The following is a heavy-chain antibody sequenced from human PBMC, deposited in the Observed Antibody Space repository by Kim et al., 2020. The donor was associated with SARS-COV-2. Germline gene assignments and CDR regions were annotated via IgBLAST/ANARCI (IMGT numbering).Heavy chain of an antibody. V-gene: IGHV4-39*01. J-gene: IGHJ4*02. CDR1: GGSISSSSYY. CDR3: ATLDYGGNSAGDY. Sequence: SETLSLTCTVSGGSISSSSYYWGWIRQPPGKGLEWIGSIYYSGSTYYNPSLKSRVTISVDTSKNQFSLKLSSVTAADTAVYYCATLDYGGNSAGDYWGQGTLVTVSS. CDR2: IYYSGST. D-gene: IGHD4-17*01.